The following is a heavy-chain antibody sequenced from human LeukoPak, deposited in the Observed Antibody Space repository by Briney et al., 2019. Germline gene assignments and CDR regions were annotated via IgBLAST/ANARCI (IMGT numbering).Heavy chain of an antibody. CDR1: GFTFSSYG. CDR3: ARQPGAFDI. J-gene: IGHJ3*02. V-gene: IGHV3-33*01. CDR2: IWYDGSNK. Sequence: GGSLRLSCAAAGFTFSSYGMHWVRQAPGKGLEWVAVIWYDGSNKYYADSVKGRFTVSRDNSKNTLYLQMNSLRAEDTAVYYCARQPGAFDIWGQGTMVTVSS. D-gene: IGHD1-14*01.